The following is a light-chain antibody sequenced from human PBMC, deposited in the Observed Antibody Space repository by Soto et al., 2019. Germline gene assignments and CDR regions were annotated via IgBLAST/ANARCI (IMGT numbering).Light chain of an antibody. V-gene: IGLV2-14*01. J-gene: IGLJ2*01. CDR3: SSYTSSGTVV. Sequence: SALTQPASVSGSPGQSITISCTGTSSDVGGYNYVSWYQQHPGKAPKLMIYDVSNRPSGVSNRFSGSKSGNTASLTISGLQAEDEADYYCSSYTSSGTVVFGGGTKLTVL. CDR2: DVS. CDR1: SSDVGGYNY.